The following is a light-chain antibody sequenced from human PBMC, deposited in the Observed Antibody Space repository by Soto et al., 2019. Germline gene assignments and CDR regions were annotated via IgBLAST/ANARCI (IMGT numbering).Light chain of an antibody. Sequence: IVWTQSPGTLSLSPWERATLSCRASQSVSSNLAWYQQKPGQAPRLLIYGAYSRATGVPARFSGSGSGTEFTLTISSLQSEDFAVYYCQQYNNWPPLTFGGGTKVDIK. CDR2: GAY. CDR1: QSVSSN. CDR3: QQYNNWPPLT. V-gene: IGKV3-15*01. J-gene: IGKJ4*01.